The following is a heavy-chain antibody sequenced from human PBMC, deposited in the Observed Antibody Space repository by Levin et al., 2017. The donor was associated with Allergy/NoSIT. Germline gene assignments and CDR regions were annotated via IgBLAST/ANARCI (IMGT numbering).Heavy chain of an antibody. CDR2: IIPIFGTA. CDR1: GGTFSSYA. Sequence: SVKVSCKASGGTFSSYAISWVRQAPGQGLEWMGGIIPIFGTANYAQKFQGRVTITADESTSTAYMELSSLRSEDTAVYYCARGSDVDTAMGQVLLWFGELPRYDDYGMDVWGQGTTVTVSS. D-gene: IGHD3-10*01. V-gene: IGHV1-69*13. CDR3: ARGSDVDTAMGQVLLWFGELPRYDDYGMDV. J-gene: IGHJ6*02.